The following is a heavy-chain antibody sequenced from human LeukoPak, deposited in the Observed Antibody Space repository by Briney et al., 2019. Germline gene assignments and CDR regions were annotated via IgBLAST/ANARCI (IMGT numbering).Heavy chain of an antibody. J-gene: IGHJ4*02. D-gene: IGHD2-15*01. V-gene: IGHV3-23*01. Sequence: GGSLRLSCAASGFTFSSYAMRWVRQAPGKGLEWVSAISGSGGSTYYADSVKGRYTISRDNSKNTLYLQMNSLRAEDTAVYYCAKENRVVGVACFDYWGQGTLVTVSS. CDR3: AKENRVVGVACFDY. CDR2: ISGSGGST. CDR1: GFTFSSYA.